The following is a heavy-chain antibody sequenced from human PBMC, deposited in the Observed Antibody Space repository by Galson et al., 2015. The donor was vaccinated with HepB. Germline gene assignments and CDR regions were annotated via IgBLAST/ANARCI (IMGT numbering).Heavy chain of an antibody. V-gene: IGHV3-15*07. CDR2: IKSKTDGGTT. CDR3: TTVSVVVIARALDY. J-gene: IGHJ4*02. D-gene: IGHD2-21*01. Sequence: SLRLSCAASGFTFSNAWMNWVRQAPGKGLEWVGRIKSKTDGGTTDYAAPVKGRFTISRDDSKNTLYLQMNSLKTEDTAVYYCTTVSVVVIARALDYWGQGTLVTVSS. CDR1: GFTFSNAW.